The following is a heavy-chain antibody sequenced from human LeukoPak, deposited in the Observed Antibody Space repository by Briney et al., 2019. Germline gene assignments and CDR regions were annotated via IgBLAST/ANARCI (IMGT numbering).Heavy chain of an antibody. V-gene: IGHV3-48*03. CDR1: GFTFSRYE. CDR3: AELGITMIGGV. Sequence: GGSLRLSCAASGFTFSRYEMTWVRQAPGKGLEWVSYISSSGSTIYYADSVKGRFTISRDNAKNSLYLQMNSLRAEDTAVYYCAELGITMIGGVWGKGTTVTISS. CDR2: ISSSGSTI. J-gene: IGHJ6*04. D-gene: IGHD3-10*02.